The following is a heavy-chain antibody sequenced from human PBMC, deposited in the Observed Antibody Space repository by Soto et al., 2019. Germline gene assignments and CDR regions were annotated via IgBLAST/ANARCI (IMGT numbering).Heavy chain of an antibody. CDR3: AHIVIFDYRGYNFEF. V-gene: IGHV2-5*02. D-gene: IGHD3-9*01. CDR1: GFSLSTHTVG. CDR2: IYWDEDK. Sequence: QITLKESGPTLVKPTQTLTLTCTFSGFSLSTHTVGVAWIRQPPGKALEWLALIYWDEDKRYSPSLKSRLTISQDTSKNQVVLTMTNMDPVDTATYYCAHIVIFDYRGYNFEFWGQGILVTVSS. J-gene: IGHJ4*02.